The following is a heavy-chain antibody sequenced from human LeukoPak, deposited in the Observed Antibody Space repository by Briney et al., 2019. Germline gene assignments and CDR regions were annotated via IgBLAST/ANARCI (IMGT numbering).Heavy chain of an antibody. CDR3: AKVGDSPDCSSTSCYTVY. CDR1: GFTFSSYG. V-gene: IGHV3-30*02. Sequence: PGGSLRLSCAASGFTFSSYGMHWVRQAPGKGLEWVAFIRYDGSNKYYADSVKGRFTISRDNSKNTLYLQMNSLRAEDTAVYYCAKVGDSPDCSSTSCYTVYWGQGTLVTVSS. CDR2: IRYDGSNK. J-gene: IGHJ4*02. D-gene: IGHD2-2*02.